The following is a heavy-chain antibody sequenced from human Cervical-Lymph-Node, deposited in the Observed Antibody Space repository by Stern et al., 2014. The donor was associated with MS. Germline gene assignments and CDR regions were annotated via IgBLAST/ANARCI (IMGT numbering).Heavy chain of an antibody. CDR2: VYYTGST. V-gene: IGHV4-39*01. D-gene: IGHD1-26*01. J-gene: IGHJ4*02. CDR1: GGSITSSSYY. CDR3: VRPDIMGTIWN. Sequence: QVQLVQSGPGLVKPSETLSLTCTVSGGSITSSSYYWGWIRQPPGRGLEYIGTVYYTGSTFYDPSLKSRVPISVDTSTNQGALKLPSVTAADTAVYYCVRPDIMGTIWNWGQGTLVTVSS.